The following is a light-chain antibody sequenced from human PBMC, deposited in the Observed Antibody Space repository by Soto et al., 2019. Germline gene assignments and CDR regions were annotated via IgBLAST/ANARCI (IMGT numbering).Light chain of an antibody. Sequence: QSALTQPRSVSGSPGQSVTISCTGTSSDVGNYNFVSWYQQHPGKAPKLMIYDVSKRPSGVPDRFSGSKSGNTAFLTISGLQAEDEADYYCCSYAGTYTYVFGTGTKLTVL. CDR1: SSDVGNYNF. V-gene: IGLV2-11*01. J-gene: IGLJ1*01. CDR3: CSYAGTYTYV. CDR2: DVS.